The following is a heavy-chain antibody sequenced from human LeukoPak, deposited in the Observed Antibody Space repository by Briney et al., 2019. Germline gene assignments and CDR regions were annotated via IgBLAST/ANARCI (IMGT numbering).Heavy chain of an antibody. CDR1: GFTFSNYA. D-gene: IGHD4-17*01. Sequence: GGSLRLSCAASGFTFSNYAMSWVRQTPEKGLEWVSSISGSGGSTDYADSVKGRFTISRDNSKNTLSLQMNSLRAEDTAVYYCAKCRQQMAVTRGTFDHWSQGTLVTVSS. J-gene: IGHJ4*02. V-gene: IGHV3-23*01. CDR2: ISGSGGST. CDR3: AKCRQQMAVTRGTFDH.